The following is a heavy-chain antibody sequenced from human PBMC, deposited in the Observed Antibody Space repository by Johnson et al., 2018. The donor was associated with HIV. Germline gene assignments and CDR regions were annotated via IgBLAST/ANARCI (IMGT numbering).Heavy chain of an antibody. CDR1: GFTFSSYD. D-gene: IGHD2-2*01. Sequence: QMLLVESGGGLVQPGGSLRLSCAASGFTFSSYDMHWVRQAPGKGPEYVCGFSADGESNYYANSVKDRFTISRDNSKNTLYLQMNSLRAEDTAVYYCARRNAGGAFDIWGQGTMVTVSS. CDR2: FSADGESN. J-gene: IGHJ3*02. CDR3: ARRNAGGAFDI. V-gene: IGHV3-64*04.